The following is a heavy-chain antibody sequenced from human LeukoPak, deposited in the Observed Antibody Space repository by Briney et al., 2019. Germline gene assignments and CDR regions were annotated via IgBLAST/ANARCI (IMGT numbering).Heavy chain of an antibody. Sequence: PGRSLRLSCAASGFTFDDYAMHWVRQAPGKGLEWVSGISWNSGSIGYADSVKGRFTISRDNAKNSLYLQMNSLRAEDTALYYCAKDSYYDILTGYPYFDYWGQGTLVTVSS. V-gene: IGHV3-9*01. J-gene: IGHJ4*02. CDR3: AKDSYYDILTGYPYFDY. D-gene: IGHD3-9*01. CDR2: ISWNSGSI. CDR1: GFTFDDYA.